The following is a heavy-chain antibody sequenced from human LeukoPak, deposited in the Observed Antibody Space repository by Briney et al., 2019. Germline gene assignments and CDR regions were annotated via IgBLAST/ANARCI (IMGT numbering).Heavy chain of an antibody. CDR3: ARGIAAAASDY. CDR2: IYYSGST. J-gene: IGHJ4*02. D-gene: IGHD6-13*01. V-gene: IGHV4-39*07. CDR1: GGSISSSSYY. Sequence: SETLSLTCTVSGGSISSSSYYWGWIRQPPGKGLEWIGSIYYSGSTYYNPSLKSRVTISVDTSKNQFSLKLSSVTAADTAVYYCARGIAAAASDYWGQGTLVTVSS.